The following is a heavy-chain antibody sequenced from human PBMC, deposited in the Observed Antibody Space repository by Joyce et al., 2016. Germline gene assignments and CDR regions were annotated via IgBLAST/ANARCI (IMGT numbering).Heavy chain of an antibody. Sequence: EVQLVESGGGLVRPGGPLRLSCAASGFTFSSYSMSWVRQAPGKGLEWVSSLSSSSSYIKDTDSVKGRFTISRDNAKNSLYLQMNSLRVEDTAVYYCARSSYTNGIFDYWGQGTLVTVSS. CDR3: ARSSYTNGIFDY. J-gene: IGHJ4*02. CDR1: GFTFSSYS. CDR2: LSSSSSYI. D-gene: IGHD2-8*01. V-gene: IGHV3-21*01.